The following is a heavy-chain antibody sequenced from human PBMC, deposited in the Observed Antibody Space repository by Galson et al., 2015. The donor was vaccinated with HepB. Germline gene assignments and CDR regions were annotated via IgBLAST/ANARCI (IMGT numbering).Heavy chain of an antibody. D-gene: IGHD3-22*01. V-gene: IGHV3-33*01. Sequence: SLRLSCAASGFTFSSYGMHWVRQAPGKGLEWVAVIWYDGSNKYYADSVKGRFTISRDNSKNTLYLQMNSLRAEDTAVYYCARERQGEYYYDSTGLDYWGQGTLVTVSS. CDR2: IWYDGSNK. CDR1: GFTFSSYG. CDR3: ARERQGEYYYDSTGLDY. J-gene: IGHJ4*02.